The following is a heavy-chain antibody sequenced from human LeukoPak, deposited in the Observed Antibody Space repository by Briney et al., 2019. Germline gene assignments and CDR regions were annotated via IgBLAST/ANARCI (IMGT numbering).Heavy chain of an antibody. CDR1: GGSISSGSYY. Sequence: SETLSLTCTVSGGSISSGSYYWSWIRQPAGKGLEWIGRIYTSGSTNYNPSLKSRVTISVDTSKNQFSLKLSSVTAADTAVYYCARQGITMVRGPGYFDYWGQGTLVTVSS. D-gene: IGHD3-10*01. J-gene: IGHJ4*02. CDR3: ARQGITMVRGPGYFDY. CDR2: IYTSGST. V-gene: IGHV4-61*02.